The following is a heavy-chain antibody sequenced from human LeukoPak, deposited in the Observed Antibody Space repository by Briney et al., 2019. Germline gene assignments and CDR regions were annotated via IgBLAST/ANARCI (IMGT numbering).Heavy chain of an antibody. CDR2: IYYSGST. J-gene: IGHJ4*02. D-gene: IGHD1-26*01. V-gene: IGHV4-59*01. Sequence: SETLSLTCTVSGGSISSYYWSWIRQPPGKRLEWIGYIYYSGSTNYNPSLKSRVTISVDTSKNQFSLKLSSVTAADTAVYYCARAREGGSYLNFDYWGQGTLVTVSS. CDR3: ARAREGGSYLNFDY. CDR1: GGSISSYY.